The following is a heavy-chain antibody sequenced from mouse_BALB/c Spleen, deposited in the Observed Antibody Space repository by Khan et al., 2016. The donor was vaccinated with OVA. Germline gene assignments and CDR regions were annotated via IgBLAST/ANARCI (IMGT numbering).Heavy chain of an antibody. CDR1: GYSITSDYA. CDR2: ISSSGST. D-gene: IGHD2-3*01. V-gene: IGHV3-2*02. Sequence: VQLKQSGPGLVKPSQSLSLTCTVTGYSITSDYAWNWIRQFPGNKLEWMDYISSSGSTNYNPALKSRISITRDTSKNQFFLQLNSVTTEDTATYYCARDGSRYNYAMDYWGQGTSVTVSS. CDR3: ARDGSRYNYAMDY. J-gene: IGHJ4*01.